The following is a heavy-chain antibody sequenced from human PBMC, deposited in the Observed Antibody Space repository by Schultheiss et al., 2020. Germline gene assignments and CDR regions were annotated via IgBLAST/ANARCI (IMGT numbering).Heavy chain of an antibody. D-gene: IGHD1-26*01. CDR3: ARDASYPVRYYFDY. V-gene: IGHV3-33*08. CDR1: GFTFSSYG. J-gene: IGHJ4*02. CDR2: IWYDGSNK. Sequence: GGSLRLSCAASGFTFSSYGMHWVRQAPGKGLEWVAVIWYDGSNKYYADSVKGRFTISRDNSKNTLYLQMNSLRAEDTAVYYCARDASYPVRYYFDYWGQGTLVTVSS.